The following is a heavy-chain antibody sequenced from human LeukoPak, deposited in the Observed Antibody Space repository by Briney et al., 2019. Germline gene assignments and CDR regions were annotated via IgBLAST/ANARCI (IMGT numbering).Heavy chain of an antibody. J-gene: IGHJ4*02. V-gene: IGHV1-46*01. Sequence: ASVKVSCKASGYTFTSYYMHWVRQAPGQGLEWMGIINPSGGSTSYAQKFQGRVTMTRDTSTSTVHMELSSPRSEDTAVYYCAREALTYYYDSSGIDYFDYWGQGTLVTVSS. CDR1: GYTFTSYY. CDR2: INPSGGST. CDR3: AREALTYYYDSSGIDYFDY. D-gene: IGHD3-22*01.